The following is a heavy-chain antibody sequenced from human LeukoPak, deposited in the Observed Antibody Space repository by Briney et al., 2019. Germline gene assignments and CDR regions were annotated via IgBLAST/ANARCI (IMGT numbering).Heavy chain of an antibody. J-gene: IGHJ5*02. V-gene: IGHV4-34*01. D-gene: IGHD1-7*01. Sequence: SETLSLTCAVYGGSFSGYYWSWIRQPPGKGLEWIGEINHSGSTNYNPSLKSRVTISVDTSKHQFFLKLSSVTAADTAVYYCARRRGVTGTIENWFDPWGQGTLVTVSS. CDR1: GGSFSGYY. CDR3: ARRRGVTGTIENWFDP. CDR2: INHSGST.